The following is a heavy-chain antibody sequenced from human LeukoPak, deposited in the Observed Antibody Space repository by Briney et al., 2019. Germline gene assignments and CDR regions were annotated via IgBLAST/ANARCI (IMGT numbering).Heavy chain of an antibody. D-gene: IGHD2-15*01. V-gene: IGHV3-23*01. J-gene: IGHJ4*02. CDR1: GFTVSSNY. Sequence: GGSLRLSCGSSGFTVSSNYMSWVRQAPGKGQEWVSAISGSGGSTYYADSVKGRFTISRDNSKNTLYLQMNSLRAEDTAVYYCAKVGDIVVVVAATPDYFDYWGQGTLVTVSS. CDR3: AKVGDIVVVVAATPDYFDY. CDR2: ISGSGGST.